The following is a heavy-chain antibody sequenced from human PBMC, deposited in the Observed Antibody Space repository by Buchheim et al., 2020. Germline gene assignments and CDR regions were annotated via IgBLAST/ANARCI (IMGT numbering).Heavy chain of an antibody. V-gene: IGHV4-38-2*02. J-gene: IGHJ5*02. CDR2: IYHSGST. Sequence: QVQLQESGPGLVKPSETLSLTCTVSGYSISSGYYWGWIRQPPGKGLEWIGSIYHSGSTYYNPSLKSRVTISVDTSKKQFSLKLSSVTAADTAVYYCARDGDSSGWFGSGWFDPWGQGTL. D-gene: IGHD6-19*01. CDR1: GYSISSGYY. CDR3: ARDGDSSGWFGSGWFDP.